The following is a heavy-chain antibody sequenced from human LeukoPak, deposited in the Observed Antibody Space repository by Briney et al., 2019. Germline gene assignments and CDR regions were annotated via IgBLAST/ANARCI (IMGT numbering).Heavy chain of an antibody. CDR2: VHLDGRT. Sequence: SETLSLTCGVSGRSVISTNWWTWVRQPPGKGLEWIGEVHLDGRTNYNPSLESRLTISVDLSENHVSLKLTSVTAADTAVYYCAREGGFYRPLDYSGQGTLVTVSS. J-gene: IGHJ4*02. CDR1: GRSVISTNW. V-gene: IGHV4-4*02. CDR3: AREGGFYRPLDY. D-gene: IGHD3-3*01.